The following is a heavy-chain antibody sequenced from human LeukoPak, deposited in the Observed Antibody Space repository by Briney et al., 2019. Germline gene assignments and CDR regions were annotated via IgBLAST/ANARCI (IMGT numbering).Heavy chain of an antibody. Sequence: SQTLSLTCAISGDSVSSNSAAWNWIRQSPPRGLEWLGRTYYRSKWYNDYAVSVKSRITINPDTSKNQFSLKLSSVTAADTAVYYCARDRTTRGSAFDIWGQGTMVTVSS. CDR2: TYYRSKWYN. J-gene: IGHJ3*02. CDR3: ARDRTTRGSAFDI. D-gene: IGHD1-1*01. V-gene: IGHV6-1*01. CDR1: GDSVSSNSAA.